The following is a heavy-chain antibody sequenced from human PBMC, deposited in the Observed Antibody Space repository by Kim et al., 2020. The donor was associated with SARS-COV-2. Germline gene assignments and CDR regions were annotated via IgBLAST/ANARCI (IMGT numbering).Heavy chain of an antibody. CDR3: ARLTRARPDIVVVVAANPGIFDY. CDR2: IYYSGST. V-gene: IGHV4-59*08. CDR1: GGSISSYY. D-gene: IGHD2-15*01. Sequence: SETLSLTCTVSGGSISSYYWSWIRQPPGKGLEWIGYIYYSGSTNYNPSLKSRVTISVDTSKNQFSLKLSSVTAADTAVYYCARLTRARPDIVVVVAANPGIFDYWGQGTLVTVSS. J-gene: IGHJ4*02.